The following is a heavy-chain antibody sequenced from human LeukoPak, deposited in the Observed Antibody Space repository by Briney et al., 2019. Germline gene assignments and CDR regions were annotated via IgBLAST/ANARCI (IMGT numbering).Heavy chain of an antibody. Sequence: KPSETLSLTCAVYGGSFSGYFWSWIRQPPGKGLEWIGEINHSGTTNYNPSLKSRVTISVDASKNQFSLKLSSVTAADTAVYYCARRGVVPAARRQFDYWGQGTLVTVSS. CDR1: GGSFSGYF. CDR2: INHSGTT. CDR3: ARRGVVPAARRQFDY. J-gene: IGHJ4*02. V-gene: IGHV4-34*01. D-gene: IGHD2-2*01.